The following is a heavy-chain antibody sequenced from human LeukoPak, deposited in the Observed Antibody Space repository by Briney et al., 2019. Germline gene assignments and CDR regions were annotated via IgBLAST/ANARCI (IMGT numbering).Heavy chain of an antibody. V-gene: IGHV3-74*01. CDR1: GFSFSIYW. D-gene: IGHD3-16*01. CDR3: ARSHSIGGFDY. CDR2: INIDGSTT. J-gene: IGHJ4*02. Sequence: PGGSLRLSCATSGFSFSIYWMHWVRQAPGKGLVWVSRINIDGSTTNYADSVKGRFTISRDNAKNTLYLQMNSLRAEDTAVYYCARSHSIGGFDYGGQGTLVTVSS.